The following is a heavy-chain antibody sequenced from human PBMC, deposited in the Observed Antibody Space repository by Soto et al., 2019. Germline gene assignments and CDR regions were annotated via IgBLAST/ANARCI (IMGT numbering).Heavy chain of an antibody. CDR1: GGTFSTYT. V-gene: IGHV1-69*02. CDR3: AFDMNTGVVYFYN. J-gene: IGHJ4*02. CDR2: IIPMFGLP. Sequence: QVLLVQSGAEVKRPGSSVKVSCKVSGGTFSTYTISWVRQAPGQGLEWMGRIIPMFGLPNHAQKFQGRVTITADKSTHTSYLEMTGLTSEDTAVYYCAFDMNTGVVYFYNWGQGTLVTVSS. D-gene: IGHD3-3*01.